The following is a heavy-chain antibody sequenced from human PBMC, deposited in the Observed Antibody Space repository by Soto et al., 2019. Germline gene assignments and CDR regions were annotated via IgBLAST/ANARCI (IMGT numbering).Heavy chain of an antibody. CDR1: GGSISTYF. J-gene: IGHJ5*02. D-gene: IGHD2-15*01. V-gene: IGHV4-59*01. CDR3: ARGGYCSGGSCYVPWFDP. Sequence: PSETLSLTCTVSGGSISTYFWSWIRQPAGGGLEWIGYIYYSGSTNYNPSLKSRVTISVDTSKNQFSLKLSSVTAADTAVYYCARGGYCSGGSCYVPWFDPWGQGTLVTVS. CDR2: IYYSGST.